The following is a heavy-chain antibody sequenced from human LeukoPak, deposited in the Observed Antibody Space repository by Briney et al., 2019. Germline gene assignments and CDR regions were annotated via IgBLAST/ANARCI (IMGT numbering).Heavy chain of an antibody. Sequence: PGGSLRLSCAASGFTFSSYSMNWVRQAPGKGLEWVSYISSSSSTIYYADSVKGRFTISRDNAKNSLYLQMNSLRAEDTAVYYCARHQTSGYDFGYFDYWGQGTLVTVSS. CDR3: ARHQTSGYDFGYFDY. V-gene: IGHV3-48*01. J-gene: IGHJ4*02. CDR1: GFTFSSYS. D-gene: IGHD5-12*01. CDR2: ISSSSSTI.